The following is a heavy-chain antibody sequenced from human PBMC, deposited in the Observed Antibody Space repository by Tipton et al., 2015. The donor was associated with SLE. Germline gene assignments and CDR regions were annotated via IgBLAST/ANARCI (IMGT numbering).Heavy chain of an antibody. CDR2: FDPEDDEM. CDR3: VTSTSQWMVLFHF. J-gene: IGHJ4*02. CDR1: GYPLAEIS. Sequence: QSRAEVKKPGASVKVSCKVSGYPLAEISVHWVRQTPGKGLEWMGGFDPEDDEMIYAQRFQGRVAMTEDTSTDTAYLKLSSLRSDDTAVYYCVTSTSQWMVLFHFWGQGTLVSVSS. V-gene: IGHV1-24*01. D-gene: IGHD6-19*01.